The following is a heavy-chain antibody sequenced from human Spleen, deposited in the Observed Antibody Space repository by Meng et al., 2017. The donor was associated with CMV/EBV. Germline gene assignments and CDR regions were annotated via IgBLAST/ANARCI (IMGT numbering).Heavy chain of an antibody. D-gene: IGHD3-22*01. CDR1: GYTFTDYD. V-gene: IGHV1-8*01. J-gene: IGHJ3*02. CDR3: AKTQYYYDSSGRGAFDI. CDR2: MDAKSGKT. Sequence: ASVKVSCKASGYTFTDYDINWVRQAPGQGLEWRGWMDAKSGKTDLAQSFQGRVIMTRDTSLNTAYIELSSLMFEDTAVYYCAKTQYYYDSSGRGAFDIWGQGTMVTVSS.